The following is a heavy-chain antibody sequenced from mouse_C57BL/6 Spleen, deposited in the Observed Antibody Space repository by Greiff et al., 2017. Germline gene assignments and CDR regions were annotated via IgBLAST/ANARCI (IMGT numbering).Heavy chain of an antibody. V-gene: IGHV1-52*01. CDR1: GYTFTSYW. J-gene: IGHJ4*01. CDR2: IDPSDSET. D-gene: IGHD2-5*01. Sequence: QVQLQQPGAELVRPGSSVKLSCKASGYTFTSYWMHWVKQRPIQGLEWIGNIDPSDSETHYNQKFKDKATLTVDKSSSTAYMQLSSLTSEDSAVYYCARGEYSNYGGDYWGQGTSVTVSS. CDR3: ARGEYSNYGGDY.